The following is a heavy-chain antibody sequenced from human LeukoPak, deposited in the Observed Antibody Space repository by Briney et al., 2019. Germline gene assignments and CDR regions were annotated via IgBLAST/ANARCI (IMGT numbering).Heavy chain of an antibody. D-gene: IGHD6-13*01. CDR1: GGTFSSYA. CDR3: ARGTIRSIAAAVFAFDI. V-gene: IGHV1-69*05. J-gene: IGHJ3*02. Sequence: ASVKVSCKASGGTFSSYAISWVRQAPGQGLEWMGGIIPIFGTANYAQKFQGRVTITTDESTSTAYMELSSLRSEDTAVYYCARGTIRSIAAAVFAFDIWGQGTMVTVSS. CDR2: IIPIFGTA.